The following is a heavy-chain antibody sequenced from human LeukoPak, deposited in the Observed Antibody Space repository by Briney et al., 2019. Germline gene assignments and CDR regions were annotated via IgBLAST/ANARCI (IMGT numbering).Heavy chain of an antibody. Sequence: ASATVSCKSSGYTFTSFGFTWVRQAPGQGLEWLGWISTYNSNINYAQNLQDRLTLTTDSSTNTAYMELSSLRSDDTAIYYCTRGRLPADAFDIWGQGTLVTVSS. V-gene: IGHV1-18*01. D-gene: IGHD2-2*01. J-gene: IGHJ3*02. CDR1: GYTFTSFG. CDR2: ISTYNSNI. CDR3: TRGRLPADAFDI.